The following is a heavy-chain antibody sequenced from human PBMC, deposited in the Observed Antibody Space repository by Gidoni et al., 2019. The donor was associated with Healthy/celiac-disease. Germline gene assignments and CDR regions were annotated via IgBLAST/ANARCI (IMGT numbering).Heavy chain of an antibody. J-gene: IGHJ4*02. D-gene: IGHD5-18*01. V-gene: IGHV3-48*04. CDR2: ISSSSSTI. Sequence: EVQLVESGGGLVQPGGSLRLSCAAAGFTFRSSSLNWFRQAPGKRLEWVSYISSSSSTIYYSDSVKGRFTISRDNAKNSLYLQMNSLRAEDTAVYYCAREERARGYSYGRSFDYWGQGTLVTVSS. CDR3: AREERARGYSYGRSFDY. CDR1: GFTFRSSS.